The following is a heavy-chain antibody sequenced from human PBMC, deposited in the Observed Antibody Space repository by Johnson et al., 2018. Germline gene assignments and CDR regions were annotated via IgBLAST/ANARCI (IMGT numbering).Heavy chain of an antibody. V-gene: IGHV1-69*12. CDR3: AREGSAMVATKSPSFDS. CDR1: GDTFSTYT. Sequence: QVQLVQSGAEVKKPGSSVKVSCKASGDTFSTYTFSWVRQAPGQGLEWMGQIVPLFGSAKYAQIFQGRVTITADESTRTIYMELSSLRSEDTAVYYCAREGSAMVATKSPSFDSWGQGIQVTVSS. D-gene: IGHD5-12*01. CDR2: IVPLFGSA. J-gene: IGHJ4*02.